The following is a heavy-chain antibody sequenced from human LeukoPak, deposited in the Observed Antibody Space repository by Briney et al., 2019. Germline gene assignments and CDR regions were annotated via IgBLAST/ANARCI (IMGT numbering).Heavy chain of an antibody. CDR2: INHSGST. CDR3: ARGPGDSAYYSFHNSADAFDI. Sequence: PSETLSLTCAVYGGSFSGYYWSWVRQPPGKGLEWIGEINHSGSTNYNPSLKSRVTISVDTSKNQFSLKLSSVTAADTAVYYCARGPGDSAYYSFHNSADAFDIWGRGTMVTVSS. V-gene: IGHV4-34*01. J-gene: IGHJ3*02. CDR1: GGSFSGYY. D-gene: IGHD3-22*01.